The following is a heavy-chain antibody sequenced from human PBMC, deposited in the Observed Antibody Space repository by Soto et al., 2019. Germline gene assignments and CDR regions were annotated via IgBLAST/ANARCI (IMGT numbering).Heavy chain of an antibody. CDR2: INPSGGST. V-gene: IGHV1-46*01. CDR1: GCTFTSYY. J-gene: IGHJ4*02. CDR3: ARVAPPYYFDY. Sequence: ASVKVSCKASGCTFTSYYMHWVRQAPGQGLEWMGIINPSGGSTSYAQKFQGRVTMTRDTSTSTVYMERSSLRSEDTAVYYCARVAPPYYFDYWGQGTLVTVSS.